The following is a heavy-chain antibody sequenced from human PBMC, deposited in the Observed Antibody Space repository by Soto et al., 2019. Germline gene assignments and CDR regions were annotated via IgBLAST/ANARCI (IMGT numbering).Heavy chain of an antibody. J-gene: IGHJ4*02. Sequence: SETLSLTCAVYGGSFSGYYWSWIRQPPGKGLEWIGEINHSGSTNYNPSLKSRVTISVDTSKNQFSLKLSSVTAADTAVYYCARGPELSMTTVTTPFDYWGQGTLVTVSS. V-gene: IGHV4-34*01. CDR1: GGSFSGYY. CDR3: ARGPELSMTTVTTPFDY. CDR2: INHSGST. D-gene: IGHD4-4*01.